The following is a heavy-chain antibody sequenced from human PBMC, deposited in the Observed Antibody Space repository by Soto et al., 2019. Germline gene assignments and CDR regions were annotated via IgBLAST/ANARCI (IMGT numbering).Heavy chain of an antibody. D-gene: IGHD3-22*01. CDR1: GGSISSGGYY. V-gene: IGHV4-31*03. J-gene: IGHJ6*03. CDR3: ARGARSWLKSYYYYYYMDV. CDR2: IYYSGST. Sequence: QVQLQESGPGLVKPSQTLSLTCTVSGGSISSGGYYWSWIRQHPGKGLEWIGYIYYSGSTYYNPSLKSRVTISADTSKNQFSLKLSSVTAADTAVYYCARGARSWLKSYYYYYYMDVWGKGTTVTVSS.